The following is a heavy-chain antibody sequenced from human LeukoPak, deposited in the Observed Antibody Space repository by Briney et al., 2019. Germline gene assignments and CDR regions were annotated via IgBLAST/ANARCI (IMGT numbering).Heavy chain of an antibody. CDR2: INSDGSST. J-gene: IGHJ4*02. CDR1: GFTFSSYW. D-gene: IGHD7-27*01. CDR3: AQDLAWGAFDH. Sequence: GGSLRLSCAASGFTFSSYWMYWVRHAPGKGLVWVSRINSDGSSTSYADSVKGRFTISRDNAKNTLSLQMNSLRVEDTAVYYCAQDLAWGAFDHWGQGTLVTVSS. V-gene: IGHV3-74*01.